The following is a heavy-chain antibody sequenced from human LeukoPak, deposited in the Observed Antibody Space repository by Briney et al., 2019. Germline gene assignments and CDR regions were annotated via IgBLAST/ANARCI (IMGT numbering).Heavy chain of an antibody. Sequence: GGSLRLSCAASGFRFGGSTISWVRQAPGKGLQWVSSISDSGDTYYAESLKGRITVSRDTAKNSLFLQMNSLRADDTAAYYWAREASIGLDVWGHGSTVTVSS. V-gene: IGHV3-21*01. CDR3: AREASIGLDV. D-gene: IGHD3-9*01. J-gene: IGHJ6*02. CDR2: ISDSGDT. CDR1: GFRFGGST.